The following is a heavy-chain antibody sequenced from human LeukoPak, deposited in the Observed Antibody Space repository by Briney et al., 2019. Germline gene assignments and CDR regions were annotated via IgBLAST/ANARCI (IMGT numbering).Heavy chain of an antibody. J-gene: IGHJ4*02. CDR1: GFTFSSYG. CDR2: IWYDGSNK. CDR3: ARGPSRGQWLVRSDFDY. Sequence: PGGSLRLSCAASGFTFSSYGMHWVRQAPGKGLEWVAVIWYDGSNKYYADSVKGRFTISRDNSKNTLYLQMNSLRAEDTAVYYCARGPSRGQWLVRSDFDYWGQGTLVTVSS. V-gene: IGHV3-33*01. D-gene: IGHD6-19*01.